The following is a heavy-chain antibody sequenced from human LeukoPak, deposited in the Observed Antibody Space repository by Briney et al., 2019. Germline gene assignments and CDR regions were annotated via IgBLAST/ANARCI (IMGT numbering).Heavy chain of an antibody. J-gene: IGHJ4*02. CDR2: ISGSGGST. Sequence: GGSLRLSCAASGFTFSSYAMSWVRQAPGKGLEWVSAISGSGGSTYYADSVKGRFTISRDNSKNTLYLQMNSLRAEDTAVYYCANSPVSSSWTFDYWGQGTLVTVSS. CDR1: GFTFSSYA. D-gene: IGHD6-13*01. V-gene: IGHV3-23*01. CDR3: ANSPVSSSWTFDY.